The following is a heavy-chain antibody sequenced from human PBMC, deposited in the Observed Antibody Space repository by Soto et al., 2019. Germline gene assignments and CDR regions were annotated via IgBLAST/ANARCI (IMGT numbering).Heavy chain of an antibody. Sequence: QVQLVQSGAEVKKPGASVKVSCKASGYTFTGYYMHWVRQAPGQGLEWMGWINPNSGGTNSAQKFQGRVTMTRDTSISTAYMELSRLRSDDTAVYYCAKGHDYYGSGSYYNGFDYWGQGTLVTVSS. CDR2: INPNSGGT. D-gene: IGHD3-10*01. J-gene: IGHJ4*02. CDR1: GYTFTGYY. V-gene: IGHV1-2*02. CDR3: AKGHDYYGSGSYYNGFDY.